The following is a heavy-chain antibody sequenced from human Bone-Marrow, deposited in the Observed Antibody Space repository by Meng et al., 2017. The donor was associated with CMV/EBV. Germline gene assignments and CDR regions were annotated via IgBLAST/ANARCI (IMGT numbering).Heavy chain of an antibody. V-gene: IGHV4-39*07. CDR2: IYYSGST. Sequence: SETLSLTCTVSGGSISSSSYYWGWIRQPPGKGLEWIGSIYYSGSTYYNPSLKSRVTISVDTSKNQFSLKLSSVTAADTAVYYCARGGIEYSSSWADYYGMDVWGQGTTVTVSS. CDR1: GGSISSSSYY. J-gene: IGHJ6*02. D-gene: IGHD6-6*01. CDR3: ARGGIEYSSSWADYYGMDV.